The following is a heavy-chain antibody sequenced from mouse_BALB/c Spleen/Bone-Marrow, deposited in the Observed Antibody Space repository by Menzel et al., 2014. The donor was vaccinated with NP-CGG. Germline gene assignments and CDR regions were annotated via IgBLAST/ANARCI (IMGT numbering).Heavy chain of an antibody. Sequence: EVKLVESGGGLVQPGGSLKLSCAASGFDFSRYWMSWVRRAPGKGLEWIGEINPVSSTINYTPSLKDKFIISRDNAKNTLYLQMSKVRSEDTALYYCARQGYYGYCAYWGQGTLVTVSA. V-gene: IGHV4-1*02. CDR3: ARQGYYGYCAY. D-gene: IGHD1-2*01. CDR1: GFDFSRYW. J-gene: IGHJ3*01. CDR2: INPVSSTI.